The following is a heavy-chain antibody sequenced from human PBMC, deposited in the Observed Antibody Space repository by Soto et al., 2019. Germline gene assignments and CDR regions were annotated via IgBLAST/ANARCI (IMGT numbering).Heavy chain of an antibody. CDR3: ARGSLDIVVVPAARGAGYYYYMDV. J-gene: IGHJ6*03. CDR2: MNPNSGNT. Sequence: QVQLVQSGAEVKKPGASVKVSCKASGYTFTSYDINWVRQATGQGLEWMGWMNPNSGNTGYAQKFQGRVTMTRNTSISTADMELSSLRSEDTAVYYCARGSLDIVVVPAARGAGYYYYMDVWGKGTTVTVSS. D-gene: IGHD2-2*01. V-gene: IGHV1-8*01. CDR1: GYTFTSYD.